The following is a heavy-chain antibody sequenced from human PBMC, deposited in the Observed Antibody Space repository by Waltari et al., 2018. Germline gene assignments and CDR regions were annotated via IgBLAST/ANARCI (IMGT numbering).Heavy chain of an antibody. V-gene: IGHV4-31*03. CDR3: ARGNRFGELLNYFDY. Sequence: QVQLQESGPGLVKPSQTLSLTCTVSGGSISSGGYYWSWIRQHPGKGLAWIGYIYYSGSNDYNPCLKSRVTGSVDTSKNQFSLKLSSVTAADTAVYYCARGNRFGELLNYFDYWGQGTLVTVSS. J-gene: IGHJ4*02. D-gene: IGHD3-10*01. CDR1: GGSISSGGYY. CDR2: IYYSGSN.